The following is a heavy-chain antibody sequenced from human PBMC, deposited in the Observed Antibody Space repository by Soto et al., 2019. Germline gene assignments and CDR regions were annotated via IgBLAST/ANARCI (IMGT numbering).Heavy chain of an antibody. CDR2: IIPIFGTA. CDR3: ARGGIAVAGTSDWFDP. CDR1: GGTFSSYA. J-gene: IGHJ5*02. V-gene: IGHV1-69*12. Sequence: QVQLVQSGAEVKKPGSSVKVSCKASGGTFSSYAISWVRQAPGQGLEWMGGIIPIFGTANYAQKFQGRVTITADESTSTAYMELSSRRSEDTAVYYCARGGIAVAGTSDWFDPWGQGTMVTVSS. D-gene: IGHD6-19*01.